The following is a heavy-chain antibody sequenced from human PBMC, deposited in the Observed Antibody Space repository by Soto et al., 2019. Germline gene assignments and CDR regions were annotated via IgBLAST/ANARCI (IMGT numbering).Heavy chain of an antibody. V-gene: IGHV3-33*01. D-gene: IGHD2-15*01. J-gene: IGHJ4*02. CDR1: GFTFSSYG. Sequence: QVQLVESGGGVVQPGRSLRLSCAASGFTFSSYGMHWVRQAPGKGLEWVAVIWYDGSNKYYADSVKGRFTISRDNSKNSLYLQMNSLRAEDTAVYYCARARQRGGGSFDYWGQGTLVTVSS. CDR2: IWYDGSNK. CDR3: ARARQRGGGSFDY.